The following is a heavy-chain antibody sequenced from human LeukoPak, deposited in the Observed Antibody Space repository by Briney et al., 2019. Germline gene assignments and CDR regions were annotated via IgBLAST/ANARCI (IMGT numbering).Heavy chain of an antibody. CDR2: ISSSSSYI. CDR3: ARAPPYYYDSSGYYYCFDY. Sequence: GGSLRLSCAASGFTFSSYSMNWARQAPGKGLEWVSSISSSSSYIYYADSVKGRFTISRDNAKNSLYLQMNSLRAEDTAVYYCARAPPYYYDSSGYYYCFDYWGQGTLVTVSS. CDR1: GFTFSSYS. D-gene: IGHD3-22*01. V-gene: IGHV3-21*01. J-gene: IGHJ4*02.